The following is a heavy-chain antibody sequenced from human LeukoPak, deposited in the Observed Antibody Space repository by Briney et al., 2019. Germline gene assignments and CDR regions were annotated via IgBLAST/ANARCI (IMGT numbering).Heavy chain of an antibody. Sequence: PGRSLRLSCSASGFTFDDYAMHWVRQAPGKGLEWVSGISWNSGSIGYADSVKCRFTISRDNAKNSLYLQMNSLRAEDTALYYCAKTPKPYCSGGSCYSHGYFQHWGQGTLVTVSS. CDR2: ISWNSGSI. J-gene: IGHJ1*01. V-gene: IGHV3-9*01. CDR1: GFTFDDYA. D-gene: IGHD2-15*01. CDR3: AKTPKPYCSGGSCYSHGYFQH.